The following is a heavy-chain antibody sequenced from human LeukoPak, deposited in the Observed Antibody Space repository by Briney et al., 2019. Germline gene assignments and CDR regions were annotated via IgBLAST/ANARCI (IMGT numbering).Heavy chain of an antibody. J-gene: IGHJ5*02. Sequence: PSETLSLTCTVSGGSISSYYWSWIRQPPGKGLEWIGYIYYSGSTNYNPSLKSRVTISVDTSKNQFSLKLSSVTAADTAVYYCARGTNIVVVPAALPNWFDPWGQGTLVTVSS. CDR1: GGSISSYY. V-gene: IGHV4-59*08. D-gene: IGHD2-2*01. CDR3: ARGTNIVVVPAALPNWFDP. CDR2: IYYSGST.